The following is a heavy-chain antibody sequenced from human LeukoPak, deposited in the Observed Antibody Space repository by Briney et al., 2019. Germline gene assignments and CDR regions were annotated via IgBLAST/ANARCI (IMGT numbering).Heavy chain of an antibody. V-gene: IGHV4-31*03. D-gene: IGHD3-22*01. J-gene: IGHJ4*02. CDR3: ARDLRGYYDSSGYLDY. Sequence: SETLSLTCTVSGGSISSGGYYWSWIRQHPGKGLEWIGYIYYSGSTYYNPSLKSRVTISVDTSKNQFSLKLSSVTAADTAVYYCARDLRGYYDSSGYLDYWGQGTLVTVSS. CDR2: IYYSGST. CDR1: GGSISSGGYY.